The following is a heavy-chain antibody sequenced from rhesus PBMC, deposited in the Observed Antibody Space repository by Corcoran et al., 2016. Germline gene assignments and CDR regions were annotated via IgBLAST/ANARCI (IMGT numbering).Heavy chain of an antibody. J-gene: IGHJ4*01. CDR2: ISSASSYI. V-gene: IGHV3S16*01. CDR3: TRKLPNYGSSYDY. D-gene: IGHD4-29*01. CDR1: GFTFSSYG. Sequence: EVQLVESGGGLVQPGGSLRLSCAASGFTFSSYGMSWVRQAPGKGLEWVSSISSASSYIYDADSVKGRFTISRDNAKNSVSLQMNSLRAEDTAVYHCTRKLPNYGSSYDYWGQGVLVTVSS.